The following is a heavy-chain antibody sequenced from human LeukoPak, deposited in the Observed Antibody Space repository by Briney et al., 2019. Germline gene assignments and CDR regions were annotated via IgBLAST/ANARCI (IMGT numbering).Heavy chain of an antibody. J-gene: IGHJ3*02. CDR3: ARARPGYCSGGSCFPPGAFDI. CDR2: FDPEDGET. Sequence: ASVKVSCKVSGYTLTELSMHWVRQAPGKGLEWMGGFDPEDGETIYAQKFQGRVTMTGNTSISTAYMELSSLRSEDTAVYYCARARPGYCSGGSCFPPGAFDIWGQGTMVTVSS. D-gene: IGHD2-15*01. V-gene: IGHV1-24*01. CDR1: GYTLTELS.